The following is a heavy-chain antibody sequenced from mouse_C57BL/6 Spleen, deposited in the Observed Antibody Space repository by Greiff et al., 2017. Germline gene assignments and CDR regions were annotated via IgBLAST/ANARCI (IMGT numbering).Heavy chain of an antibody. CDR1: GFSLTSYG. J-gene: IGHJ4*01. CDR3: AKPSNWDYAMDY. D-gene: IGHD4-1*02. CDR2: LWSGGST. Sequence: VMLVESGPGLVQPSQSLSITCTVSGFSLTSYGVHWVRQPPGKGLEWLGVLWSGGSTDYNAAFISRLSISKDNSKSQVFFKMNSLQADDTAIYYCAKPSNWDYAMDYWGQGTSVTVSS. V-gene: IGHV2-4*01.